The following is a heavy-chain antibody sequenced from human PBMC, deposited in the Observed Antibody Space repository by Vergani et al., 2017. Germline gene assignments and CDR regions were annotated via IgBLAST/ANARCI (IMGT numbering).Heavy chain of an antibody. CDR2: ISSSSSYL. J-gene: IGHJ4*02. D-gene: IGHD6-13*01. CDR1: GFTFRSNS. Sequence: EVQLVESGGGLVKPGGSLRLSCAASGFTFRSNSMNWVRPAPGKGLEWVSFISSSSSYLYYADSVKGRFTTSRDNAKNSLYRQMNRLRAEYTSLDYFARDPLTYSSSWFDYGGQGTLVTVSA. CDR3: ARDPLTYSSSWFDY. V-gene: IGHV3-21*01.